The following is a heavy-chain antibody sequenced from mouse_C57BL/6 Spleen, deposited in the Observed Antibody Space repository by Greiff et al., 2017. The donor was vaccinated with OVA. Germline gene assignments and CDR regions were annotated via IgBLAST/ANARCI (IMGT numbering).Heavy chain of an antibody. V-gene: IGHV2-5*01. CDR2: IWRGGST. J-gene: IGHJ4*01. CDR3: AKTGSYYYAMDY. Sequence: VKLVESGPGLVQPSQSLSITCTVSGFSLTSYGVHWVRQSPGKGLEWLGVIWRGGSTDYNAAFMSRLSITKDNSKSQVFFKMNSLQADDTAIYYCAKTGSYYYAMDYWGQGTSVTVSS. CDR1: GFSLTSYG.